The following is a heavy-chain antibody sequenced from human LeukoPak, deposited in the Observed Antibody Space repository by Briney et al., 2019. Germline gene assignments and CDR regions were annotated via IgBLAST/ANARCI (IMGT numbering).Heavy chain of an antibody. CDR3: ARGRREKSSTSCFDY. CDR2: IIPILGIA. J-gene: IGHJ4*02. Sequence: SVKVSCTASVGTFSIYAISWVRQAPGQGLEWMGRIIPILGIANYAQKFQGRVTITADKSTSTAYMELSSLRSEDTAVYYCARGRREKSSTSCFDYWGQGTLVTVSS. D-gene: IGHD2-2*01. V-gene: IGHV1-69*04. CDR1: VGTFSIYA.